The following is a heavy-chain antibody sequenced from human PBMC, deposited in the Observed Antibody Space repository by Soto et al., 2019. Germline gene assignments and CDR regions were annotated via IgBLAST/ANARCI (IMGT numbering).Heavy chain of an antibody. CDR2: FDPEDGET. V-gene: IGHV1-24*01. J-gene: IGHJ3*02. D-gene: IGHD3-22*01. CDR1: GYTLTELS. CDR3: APGVEYDSSGYYWAFDI. Sequence: VASVKVSCKVSGYTLTELSMHWVRQAPGKGLEWMGGFDPEDGETIYAQKFQGRVTMTEDTSTDTAYMELSSLRSEDTAVYYCAPGVEYDSSGYYWAFDIWGQGTMVTVSS.